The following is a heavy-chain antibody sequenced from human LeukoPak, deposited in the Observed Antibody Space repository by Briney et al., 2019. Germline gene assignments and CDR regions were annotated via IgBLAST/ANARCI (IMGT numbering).Heavy chain of an antibody. V-gene: IGHV4-4*07. CDR3: ARGDSSSWFPLGHFDY. Sequence: PSETLSLTCTVSGGSISSYYRSWIRQPAGKGLEWIGRIYTSGSTNYNPSLKSRVTMSVDTSKNQFSLKLSSVTAADTAVYYCARGDSSSWFPLGHFDYWGQGTLVTVSS. CDR2: IYTSGST. J-gene: IGHJ4*02. CDR1: GGSISSYY. D-gene: IGHD6-13*01.